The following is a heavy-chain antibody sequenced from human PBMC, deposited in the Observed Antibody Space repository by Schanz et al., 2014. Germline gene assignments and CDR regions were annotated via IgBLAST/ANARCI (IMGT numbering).Heavy chain of an antibody. CDR1: GGSFSGYW. V-gene: IGHV4-34*01. J-gene: IGHJ4*02. D-gene: IGHD1-7*01. CDR3: ATWSGTRLFHN. CDR2: VNHGGYT. Sequence: QVQLQQWGAGLLKPSETLSLTCAFSGGSFSGYWWTWVRQSPGKGLECIGEVNHGGYTNYNPSLKSRVTVSVDMSKKQFSRRLSSVTAADTAAYYCATWSGTRLFHNWGQGTLVTVSS.